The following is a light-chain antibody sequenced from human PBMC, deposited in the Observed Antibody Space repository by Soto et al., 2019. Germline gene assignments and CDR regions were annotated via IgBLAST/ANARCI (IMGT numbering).Light chain of an antibody. CDR2: GAS. Sequence: EIVLTQSPGTLSLSPGERATLSCRASQSVSSSYLAWYQQKPGQSPRLLIHGASARATGIPDRFSASGSGTDFTRTISRLEPEDFAVYFCQQYGSSPMYTFGQGTKLEIK. CDR1: QSVSSSY. J-gene: IGKJ2*01. V-gene: IGKV3-20*01. CDR3: QQYGSSPMYT.